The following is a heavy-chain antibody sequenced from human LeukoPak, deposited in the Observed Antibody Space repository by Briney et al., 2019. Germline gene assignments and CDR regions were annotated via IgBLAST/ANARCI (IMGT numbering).Heavy chain of an antibody. CDR1: AFNFKTFS. Sequence: GGSLRLSCAASAFNFKTFSMNWVRQAPGKGLEWVSSITSSSSYIYYADSVRGRFTISRDNAKNSLYLQMNSLRAEDTAVYYCARDPGGSYSYYGMDVWGQGTTVTVSS. CDR3: ARDPGGSYSYYGMDV. CDR2: ITSSSSYI. J-gene: IGHJ6*02. V-gene: IGHV3-21*01. D-gene: IGHD3-10*01.